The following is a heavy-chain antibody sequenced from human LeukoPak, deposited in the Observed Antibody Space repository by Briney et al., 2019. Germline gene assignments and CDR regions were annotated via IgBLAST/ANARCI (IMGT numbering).Heavy chain of an antibody. D-gene: IGHD1-26*01. V-gene: IGHV4-39*01. CDR2: IYYSGST. Sequence: PSETLSLTCTISGGSISTSSYFWGWIRQPPGKGLEWIGSIYYSGSTYYNSSLKSRVTISVDTSKNQLSLKLTSLTASDTAVYYCARQDTRSYRGSGYWGQGTLVTVSS. CDR1: GGSISTSSYF. J-gene: IGHJ4*02. CDR3: ARQDTRSYRGSGY.